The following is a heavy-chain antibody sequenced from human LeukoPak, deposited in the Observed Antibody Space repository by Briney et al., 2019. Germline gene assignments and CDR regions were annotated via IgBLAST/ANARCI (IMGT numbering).Heavy chain of an antibody. CDR2: IIPIFGTA. CDR3: ARQRDTAMSRYCTNGVCYENWFDP. J-gene: IGHJ5*02. Sequence: EASVKVSCKASGGTFSSYAISWVRQAPGQGLEWMGGIIPIFGTANYAQKFQGRVTITADESTSTAYMELSSLRSEDTAVYYCARQRDTAMSRYCTNGVCYENWFDPWGQGTLVTVSS. D-gene: IGHD2-8*01. V-gene: IGHV1-69*13. CDR1: GGTFSSYA.